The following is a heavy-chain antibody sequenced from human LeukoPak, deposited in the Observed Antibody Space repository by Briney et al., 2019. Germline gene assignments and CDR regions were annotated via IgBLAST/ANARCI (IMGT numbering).Heavy chain of an antibody. D-gene: IGHD4-17*01. CDR3: ARAPDYGDYFMDYYYGMDV. CDR1: GYTFTGYY. J-gene: IGHJ6*02. V-gene: IGHV1-2*04. Sequence: ASVKVSCKASGYTFTGYYMHWVRQAPGQGLEWMGWINPNSGGTNYAQKFQGWVTMTRDTSISTAYMELSRLRSDDTAVYYCARAPDYGDYFMDYYYGMDVWGQGTTVTVSS. CDR2: INPNSGGT.